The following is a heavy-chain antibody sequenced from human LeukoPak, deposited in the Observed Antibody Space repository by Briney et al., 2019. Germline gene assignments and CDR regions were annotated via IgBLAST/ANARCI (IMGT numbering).Heavy chain of an antibody. J-gene: IGHJ6*03. Sequence: GGSLRLSCAASGFSFSSYTMNWVRQAPGKGLEWVSSISISSSSIYYADSVKGRFTISRDNAKNSLYLQMNSLRAEDTAVYYCARDEEGYYYYHYMDVWGKGTTVTVSS. CDR3: ARDEEGYYYYHYMDV. CDR1: GFSFSSYT. V-gene: IGHV3-21*01. CDR2: ISISSSSI.